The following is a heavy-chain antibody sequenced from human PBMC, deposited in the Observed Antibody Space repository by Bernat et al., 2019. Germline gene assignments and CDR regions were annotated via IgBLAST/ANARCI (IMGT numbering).Heavy chain of an antibody. CDR2: IYSGGST. CDR1: GFTVSSNY. CDR3: ARHSNYGLEFYFDY. Sequence: EVQLVESGGGLVQPGGSLRLSCVASGFTVSSNYMSWVRQAPGKGLEWVSVIYSGGSTYYADSVKGRFTISRDNSKNTLYLQMNSLRAEDTAVYYCARHSNYGLEFYFDYWGQGTLVTVSS. V-gene: IGHV3-66*02. J-gene: IGHJ4*02. D-gene: IGHD4-11*01.